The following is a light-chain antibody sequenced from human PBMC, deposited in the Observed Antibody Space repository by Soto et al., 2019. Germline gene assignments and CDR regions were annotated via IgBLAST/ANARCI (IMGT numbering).Light chain of an antibody. J-gene: IGKJ4*01. V-gene: IGKV3-11*01. Sequence: EIVLTQSPATLYLSPGERATLSCRASQSVSSYLAWYQQKPGQAPRLLIYDTFNRATGIPARFSGSGFGTDFTLTISSLEPEDFAVYYCQQRINWPPLIFGGGNKVEIK. CDR2: DTF. CDR1: QSVSSY. CDR3: QQRINWPPLI.